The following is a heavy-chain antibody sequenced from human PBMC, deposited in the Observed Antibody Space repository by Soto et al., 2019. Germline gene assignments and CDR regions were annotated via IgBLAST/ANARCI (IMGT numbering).Heavy chain of an antibody. V-gene: IGHV4-59*01. CDR3: ARVNQLAPKRNAFDI. CDR2: VHYSGGT. CDR1: GDSITSFF. D-gene: IGHD2-2*01. Sequence: KPSETLSLTCSVSGDSITSFFWSWVRQPPGKGLEWIGYVHYSGGTTYNPSLKSRLTKSVDTSKNHFSLRLDSVTAADTSVYYCARVNQLAPKRNAFDIWGQGTMVTVSS. J-gene: IGHJ3*02.